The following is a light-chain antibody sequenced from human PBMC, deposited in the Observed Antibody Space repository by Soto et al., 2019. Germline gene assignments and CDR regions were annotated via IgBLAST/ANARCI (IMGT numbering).Light chain of an antibody. J-gene: IGKJ3*01. CDR3: QQANSFPFT. CDR2: GAS. V-gene: IGKV1-12*02. Sequence: DIQMTQSPSSVSASVGDRLTITCRASQIINKWLAWYQQKPGKAPTLLIYGASTLQSGVPSRFSGSGAGTDFTLTISSLQPEDFATYSCQQANSFPFTFGPGTKVDIK. CDR1: QIINKW.